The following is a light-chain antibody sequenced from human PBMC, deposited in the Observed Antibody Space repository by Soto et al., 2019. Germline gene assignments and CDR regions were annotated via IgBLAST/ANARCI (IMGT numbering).Light chain of an antibody. CDR2: DVT. J-gene: IGLJ1*01. Sequence: QSVLTQPASVSGSPGQSITISCTGTSSDLGDYNYVSWYQLHPGEAPKLMIYDVTNRPSGVSNRVSGSKSGNTASLTISGLQAEDETDYYCRSYTSTNTLVFGTGTKLTVL. CDR3: RSYTSTNTLV. V-gene: IGLV2-14*01. CDR1: SSDLGDYNY.